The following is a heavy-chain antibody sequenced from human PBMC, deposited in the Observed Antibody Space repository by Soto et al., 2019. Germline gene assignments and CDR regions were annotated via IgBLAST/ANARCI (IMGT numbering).Heavy chain of an antibody. CDR1: GYTFTSYA. D-gene: IGHD2-8*01. J-gene: IGHJ4*02. Sequence: ASVKVSCKASGYTFTSYALHWGRQAPGQRLEWMGWINAGNGDTKYSQKFQGRVTITRDTSASTAYMELSSLRSEDTAVYHCTGGSVYDRWNYLAYWGQETLVTVSS. V-gene: IGHV1-3*01. CDR3: TGGSVYDRWNYLAY. CDR2: INAGNGDT.